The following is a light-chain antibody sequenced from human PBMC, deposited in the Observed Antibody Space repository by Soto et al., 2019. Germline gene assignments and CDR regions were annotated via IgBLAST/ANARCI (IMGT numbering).Light chain of an antibody. CDR2: GVT. CDR1: GSDVGGYDY. CDR3: SSYTSSSTYV. Sequence: QSALTQPASVSGSPGQSITISCTGTGSDVGGYDYVSWYQHHPGKAPKVMIYGVTNRPSGVSNRFSGSKSGNTASLTISGLLAEDEADYYCSSYTSSSTYVFGTGTKVTVL. V-gene: IGLV2-14*01. J-gene: IGLJ1*01.